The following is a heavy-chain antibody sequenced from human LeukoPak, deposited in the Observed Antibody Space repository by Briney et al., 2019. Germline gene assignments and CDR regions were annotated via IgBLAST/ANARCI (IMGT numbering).Heavy chain of an antibody. V-gene: IGHV4-39*01. J-gene: IGHJ4*02. CDR2: IYYSGST. CDR3: ARVALGDYAPTYYFDY. Sequence: SETLSLTCTVSGGSINSTNYYWGWIRQPPGKGLEWIGSIYYSGSTYYNPSLRSRVTISVDTSKNQFSLRLSSVTAADTAVYYCARVALGDYAPTYYFDYWGQGTLVTVSS. CDR1: GGSINSTNYY. D-gene: IGHD4-17*01.